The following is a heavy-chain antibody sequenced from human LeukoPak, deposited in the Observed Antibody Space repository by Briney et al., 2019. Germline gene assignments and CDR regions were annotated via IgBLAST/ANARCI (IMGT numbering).Heavy chain of an antibody. CDR1: GGSFSGYY. Sequence: SETLSLTCTVHGGSFSGYYWSWIRQPPGKGLEWIWEINHGGSTNYIPSLKSRLTISVDTSQNQFSLKLRSVTAADTAVYYCARRFMIFGEDSSYYNAMDVWGQGTTAIVSS. CDR2: INHGGST. D-gene: IGHD3/OR15-3a*01. V-gene: IGHV4-34*01. J-gene: IGHJ6*02. CDR3: ARRFMIFGEDSSYYNAMDV.